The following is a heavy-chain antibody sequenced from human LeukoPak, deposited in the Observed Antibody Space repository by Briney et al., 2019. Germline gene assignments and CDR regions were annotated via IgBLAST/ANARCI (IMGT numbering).Heavy chain of an antibody. Sequence: SETLSLTCTVSGGSISSSSYYWGWIRQPPGKGLEWIGSIYYSGSTYYNPSLKSRVTISVDTSKNQFSLKLSSMTAADTAVYYCARLYYDYGDYRGIDYWGQGTLVTVSS. CDR2: IYYSGST. J-gene: IGHJ4*02. CDR3: ARLYYDYGDYRGIDY. CDR1: GGSISSSSYY. V-gene: IGHV4-39*01. D-gene: IGHD4-17*01.